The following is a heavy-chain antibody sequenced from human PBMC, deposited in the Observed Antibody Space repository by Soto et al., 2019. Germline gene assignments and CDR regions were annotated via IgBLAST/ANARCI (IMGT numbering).Heavy chain of an antibody. CDR2: IYPGDSDT. V-gene: IGHV5-51*01. CDR1: GYRFTSSW. J-gene: IGHJ6*02. Sequence: GESLKISCKGSGYRFTSSWIDWVRRVPGKGLEWMGIIYPGDSDTRYSPSFQGQVTISADKSGSTAYLQWSRLKASDTGIYYCARHNVSPGYYYGMDVWGQGTTVTVSS. CDR3: ARHNVSPGYYYGMDV.